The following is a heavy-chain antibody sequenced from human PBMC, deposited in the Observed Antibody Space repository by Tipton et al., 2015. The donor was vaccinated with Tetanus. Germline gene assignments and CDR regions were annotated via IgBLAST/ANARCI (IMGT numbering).Heavy chain of an antibody. V-gene: IGHV3-48*04. D-gene: IGHD5-18*01. CDR3: ATGGDTAMVSRY. CDR1: GFTFSSYS. CDR2: ISSSGGTI. Sequence: QLVQSGGGLVQPGGSLRLSCAASGFTFSSYSMNWVRQAPGKGLEWVSYISSSGGTIYYADSVKGRFTISRDNAKNSLYLQMNSLRAEDTAVYYCATGGDTAMVSRYWGQGTLVTVSS. J-gene: IGHJ4*02.